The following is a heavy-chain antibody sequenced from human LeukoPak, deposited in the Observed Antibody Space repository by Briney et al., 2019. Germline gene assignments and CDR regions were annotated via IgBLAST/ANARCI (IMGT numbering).Heavy chain of an antibody. CDR2: ISSSGTTI. V-gene: IGHV3-48*03. CDR3: ASRYCTSTCCYLDY. J-gene: IGHJ4*02. CDR1: GFTFSSYE. Sequence: GGSLRLSCATSGFTFSSYEMNWVRQAPGKGLEWVSYISSSGTTIYYADSVKGRFTISRDNAKNSLYLQMNSLRAEDTAVYYCASRYCTSTCCYLDYWGQGTLVTVSS. D-gene: IGHD2-2*01.